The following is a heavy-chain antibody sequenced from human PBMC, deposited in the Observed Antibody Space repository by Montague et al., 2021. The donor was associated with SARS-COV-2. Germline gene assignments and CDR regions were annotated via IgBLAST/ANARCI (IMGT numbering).Heavy chain of an antibody. V-gene: IGHV4-34*01. J-gene: IGHJ4*02. CDR2: INHSGTT. D-gene: IGHD4-23*01. CDR1: GGSFSGYY. CDR3: ARWDPQTLTLIGLRGKSASDY. Sequence: SETLSLTCAVYGGSFSGYYWTWIRQPPGKGLEWIAEINHSGTTNYNFNPLLRSRVTISVDTSKSQFSLKLSSVTAADTGVYYCARWDPQTLTLIGLRGKSASDYWGQGTLVTVSS.